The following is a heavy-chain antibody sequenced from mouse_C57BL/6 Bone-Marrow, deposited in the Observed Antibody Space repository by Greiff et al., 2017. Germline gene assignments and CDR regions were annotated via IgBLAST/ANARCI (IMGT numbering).Heavy chain of an antibody. V-gene: IGHV5-17*01. Sequence: EVQLQQSGGGLVKPGGSLKLSCAASGFTFSDYGMHWVRQAPEKGLEWVAYISSGSSTIYYADTVKGRFTISRDNAKNTLFLQMTSLRSEDTAMYYCARRGIYDGYYWFAYWGQGTLVTVSA. D-gene: IGHD2-3*01. CDR1: GFTFSDYG. CDR2: ISSGSSTI. CDR3: ARRGIYDGYYWFAY. J-gene: IGHJ3*01.